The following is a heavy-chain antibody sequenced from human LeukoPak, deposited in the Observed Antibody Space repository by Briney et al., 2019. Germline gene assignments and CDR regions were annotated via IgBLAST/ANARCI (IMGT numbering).Heavy chain of an antibody. Sequence: SETLSLTCTVSGGSISSHYWSWIRQPPGKGLEWIGYIYYSGSTNYNPSLKSRVTISVDTSKNQFSLKLSSVTAADTAVYYCARVLISAFEIWGQGTMVTVSS. CDR1: GGSISSHY. J-gene: IGHJ3*02. V-gene: IGHV4-59*11. CDR3: ARVLISAFEI. CDR2: IYYSGST.